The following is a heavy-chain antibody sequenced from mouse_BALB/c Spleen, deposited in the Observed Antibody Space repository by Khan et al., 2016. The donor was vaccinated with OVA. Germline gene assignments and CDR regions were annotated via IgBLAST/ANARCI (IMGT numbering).Heavy chain of an antibody. CDR2: INPNNGDS. J-gene: IGHJ3*01. Sequence: QVQLQQPGAELVKPGTSVKISCKASGYTFTSYYMYWVKQRPGQGLEWIGGINPNNGDSNFNEKFKSKATLTVDKSSSTAYMTLGILTSEDSAVYSCARSGDGNPFAYWGQGTLVTVSA. D-gene: IGHD2-1*01. V-gene: IGHV1S81*02. CDR3: ARSGDGNPFAY. CDR1: GYTFTSYY.